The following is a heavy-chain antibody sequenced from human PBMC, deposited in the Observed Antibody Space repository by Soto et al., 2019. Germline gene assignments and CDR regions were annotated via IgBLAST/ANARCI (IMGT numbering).Heavy chain of an antibody. V-gene: IGHV4-59*12. CDR2: IHYSGST. J-gene: IGHJ4*02. D-gene: IGHD5-12*01. CDR3: AAGGGLPRYY. CDR1: GGSISSYF. Sequence: SETLSLTCTVSGGSISSYFWSWIRQPPGRGLEWIGHIHYSGSTNYNPSLKSRVTISVDRSKNQFSLKLSSVTAADTAVYYCAAGGGLPRYYWGQGTLVTVSS.